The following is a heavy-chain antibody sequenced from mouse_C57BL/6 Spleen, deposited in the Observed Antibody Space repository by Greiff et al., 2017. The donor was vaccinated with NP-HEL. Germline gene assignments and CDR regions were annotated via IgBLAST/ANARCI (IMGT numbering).Heavy chain of an antibody. CDR3: VGGAYDGYPYWYFDV. Sequence: GGGLVQPKGSLKLSCAASGFTFNTYAMHWVRQAPGKGLEWVARIRSKSSNYATSYADSVKDRFTISRDDSQSMLYLQMNNLKTEDTAMYYCVGGAYDGYPYWYFDVWGTGTTVTVSS. V-gene: IGHV10-3*01. D-gene: IGHD2-3*01. J-gene: IGHJ1*03. CDR1: GFTFNTYA. CDR2: IRSKSSNYAT.